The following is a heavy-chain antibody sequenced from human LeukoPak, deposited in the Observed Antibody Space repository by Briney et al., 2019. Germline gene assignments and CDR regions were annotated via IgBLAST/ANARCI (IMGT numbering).Heavy chain of an antibody. CDR1: GGSISSYY. V-gene: IGHV4-4*07. CDR3: AREAVYYGSGSLDY. D-gene: IGHD3-10*01. CDR2: IYASGST. J-gene: IGHJ4*02. Sequence: PSETLSLIRTVSGGSISSYYWTWIRQPAGKGLEWIGRIYASGSTNYNPSLKSRVTLALDTSKNQFSLKLSSVTAADTAVYYCAREAVYYGSGSLDYWGQGTLVTVSS.